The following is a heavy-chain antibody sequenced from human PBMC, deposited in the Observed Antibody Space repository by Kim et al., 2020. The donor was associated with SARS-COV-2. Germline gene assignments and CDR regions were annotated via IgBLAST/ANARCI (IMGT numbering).Heavy chain of an antibody. V-gene: IGHV3-23*01. Sequence: GGALRLSCAASGFTFVGYAMSWVRQAPGKGLEWVSGISGNTDHIYYADSVKGRFTISRDNSKNTGYLQMSSLRAEDTAVYYCAKKGGFAGGTYGLDHWG. CDR3: AKKGGFAGGTYGLDH. CDR1: GFTFVGYA. CDR2: ISGNTDHI. D-gene: IGHD3-16*01. J-gene: IGHJ4*01.